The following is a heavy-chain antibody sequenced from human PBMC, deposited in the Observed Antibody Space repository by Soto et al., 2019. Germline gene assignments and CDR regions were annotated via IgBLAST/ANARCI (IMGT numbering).Heavy chain of an antibody. Sequence: QVQLVQSGAEVKKPGASVKVSCKTSGYPFTSYGINWMRQAPGQGPEWMGWISAYNGQTSYTQKFQGRVTMTTDTSTSTAYMDLRSLRSDDTAVYSWARDRVIEGTGVLHYWCQGNLVTVSS. CDR2: ISAYNGQT. CDR3: ARDRVIEGTGVLHY. J-gene: IGHJ4*02. CDR1: GYPFTSYG. V-gene: IGHV1-18*01. D-gene: IGHD3-9*01.